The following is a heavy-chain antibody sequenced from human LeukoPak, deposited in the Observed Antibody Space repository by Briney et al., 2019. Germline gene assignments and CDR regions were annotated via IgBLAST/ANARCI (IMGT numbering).Heavy chain of an antibody. CDR1: GGSISSYY. D-gene: IGHD3-22*01. Sequence: SETLSLTCTVSGGSISSYYWSWIRQPPGKGLEWIGYIYYSGSTNYNPSLKSRVTISVDTSKNQFSLKLSSVTAADTAVYYCARCRGYDWYFDPWGRGTLVTVSS. J-gene: IGHJ2*01. CDR2: IYYSGST. CDR3: ARCRGYDWYFDP. V-gene: IGHV4-59*01.